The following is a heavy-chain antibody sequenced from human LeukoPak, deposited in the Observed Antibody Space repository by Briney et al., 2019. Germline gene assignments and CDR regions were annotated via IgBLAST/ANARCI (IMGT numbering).Heavy chain of an antibody. J-gene: IGHJ4*02. CDR3: ARVDQQHLVHDY. Sequence: GGSLRLSCAASGFTFSSYAMSWVRQAPGKGLEWVSVVYSGGSTYYADSVKGRFTISRDNSKNTLSLQMNSLRAEDTAVYYCARVDQQHLVHDYWGQGTLVTVSS. D-gene: IGHD6-13*01. CDR2: VYSGGST. CDR1: GFTFSSYA. V-gene: IGHV3-23*03.